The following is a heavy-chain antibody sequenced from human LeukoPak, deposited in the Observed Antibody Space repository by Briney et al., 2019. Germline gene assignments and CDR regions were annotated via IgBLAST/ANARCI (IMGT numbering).Heavy chain of an antibody. J-gene: IGHJ4*02. CDR1: GGSFSGYY. CDR3: ARHLSAPSGSYWLDY. CDR2: INHSGST. Sequence: SETLSLTCAVYGGSFSGYYWNWIRQPPGKGLEWIGGINHSGSTNYNPSLKSRVTLSVDTSKNQFSLNLSSVTAADTAVYYCARHLSAPSGSYWLDYWGQGTLVTVSS. V-gene: IGHV4-34*01. D-gene: IGHD1-26*01.